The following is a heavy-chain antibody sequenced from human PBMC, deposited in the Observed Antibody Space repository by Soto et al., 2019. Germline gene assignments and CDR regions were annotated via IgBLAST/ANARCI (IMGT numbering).Heavy chain of an antibody. CDR1: GFTFSSYA. Sequence: GGSLRLSCAASGFTFSSYAMSWVRQAPGKGLEWVSAISGSGGSTYYADSVKGRFTISRDNSKNTLYLQMNSLRAEDTAVYYCAKAGQGGWLARYYYGMDVWGQGTTVTVSS. V-gene: IGHV3-23*01. CDR3: AKAGQGGWLARYYYGMDV. CDR2: ISGSGGST. J-gene: IGHJ6*02. D-gene: IGHD6-19*01.